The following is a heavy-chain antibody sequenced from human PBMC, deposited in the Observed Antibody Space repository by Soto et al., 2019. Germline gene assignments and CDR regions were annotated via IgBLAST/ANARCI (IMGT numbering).Heavy chain of an antibody. J-gene: IGHJ6*02. CDR3: AREKKHQSLGGRFGMDV. CDR2: IGSSGGYI. V-gene: IGHV3-21*01. CDR1: GFIFSDFS. D-gene: IGHD2-2*01. Sequence: GGSLRLSCAVSGFIFSDFSMNWVRQAPGKGLEWVASIGSSGGYIFYADSVKGRFTISRDNAKKSLDLQINSLRAEDTAVYYCAREKKHQSLGGRFGMDVWGQGTTVTVSS.